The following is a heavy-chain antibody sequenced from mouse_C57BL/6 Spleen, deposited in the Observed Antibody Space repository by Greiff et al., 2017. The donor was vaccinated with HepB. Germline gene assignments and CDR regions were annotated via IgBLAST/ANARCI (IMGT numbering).Heavy chain of an antibody. CDR1: GYTFTSYW. CDR2: IDPSDSET. J-gene: IGHJ1*03. V-gene: IGHV1-52*01. D-gene: IGHD4-1*01. Sequence: QVQLQQPGAELVRPGSSVKLSCKASGYTFTSYWMHWVKQRPIQGLEWIGNIDPSDSETHYNQKFKDKATLTVDKSSSTAYMQLSSLTSEDSAVYYCARRGTGTRWYFDVWGTGTTVTVSS. CDR3: ARRGTGTRWYFDV.